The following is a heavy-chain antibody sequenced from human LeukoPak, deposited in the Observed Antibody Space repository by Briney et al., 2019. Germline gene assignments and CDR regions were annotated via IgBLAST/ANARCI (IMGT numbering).Heavy chain of an antibody. Sequence: TSGTLSLTCTVSGGSISGYYWSWMREPAGKGLEWIGRIYTSGSSTCNPSFKSRVNMSVGTSKNQFSLKLSSVTAADTAVYYCARERDSSAYFDYWGQGTLVTVSS. J-gene: IGHJ4*02. CDR3: ARERDSSAYFDY. CDR1: GGSISGYY. V-gene: IGHV4-4*07. CDR2: IYTSGSS. D-gene: IGHD3-22*01.